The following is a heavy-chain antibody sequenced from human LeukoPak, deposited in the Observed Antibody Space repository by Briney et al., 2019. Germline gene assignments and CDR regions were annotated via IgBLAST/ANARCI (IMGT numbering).Heavy chain of an antibody. CDR1: GGSISSYY. J-gene: IGHJ4*02. Sequence: SETLSLTCTVSGGSISSYYWNWIRQPPGKGLEWIGYIYSSGSTNYNPSLKSRVTISVDTSKNQFSLKLSSVTAADTAVYYCARRATMLAGGYFDYWGQGTLVTVFS. D-gene: IGHD5-12*01. CDR2: IYSSGST. CDR3: ARRATMLAGGYFDY. V-gene: IGHV4-4*09.